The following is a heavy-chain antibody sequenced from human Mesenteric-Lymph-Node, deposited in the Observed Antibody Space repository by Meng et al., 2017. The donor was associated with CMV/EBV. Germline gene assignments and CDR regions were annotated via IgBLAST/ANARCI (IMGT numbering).Heavy chain of an antibody. CDR2: LYPHPTP. Sequence: CAVSGGSISTSHCVPSIRQPHRPHLEWIDKLYPHPTPTSPPSLPTLVTISLDKSKNQFSLKLTSMTAADTAFYYCASRDYYDRQPFDPWGQGTLVTVSS. J-gene: IGHJ5*02. CDR3: ASRDYYDRQPFDP. V-gene: IGHV4-4*02. CDR1: GGSISTSHC. D-gene: IGHD3-22*01.